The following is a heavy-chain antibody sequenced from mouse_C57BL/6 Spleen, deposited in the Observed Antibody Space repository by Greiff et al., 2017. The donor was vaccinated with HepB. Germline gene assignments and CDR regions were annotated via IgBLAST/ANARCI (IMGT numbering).Heavy chain of an antibody. V-gene: IGHV1-15*01. CDR2: IDPETGGT. J-gene: IGHJ2*01. CDR3: TRRGFYYYGSSPFDY. D-gene: IGHD1-1*01. CDR1: GYTFTDYE. Sequence: QVQLQQSGAELVRPGASVTLSCKASGYTFTDYEMHWVKQTPVHGLEWIGAIDPETGGTAYNQKFKGKAILTADKSSSTAYMELRSLTSEDSAVYYCTRRGFYYYGSSPFDYWGQGTTLTVSS.